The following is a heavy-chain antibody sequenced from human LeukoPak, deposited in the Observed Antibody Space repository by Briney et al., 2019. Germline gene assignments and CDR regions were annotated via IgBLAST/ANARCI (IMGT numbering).Heavy chain of an antibody. CDR2: ISDSGGST. CDR3: AKDSSIPRPGAVYQDAFDI. D-gene: IGHD2-2*01. J-gene: IGHJ3*02. Sequence: TGGSLRLSCVASGFTFSSYAMSWVRQAPGKGLEWVSGISDSGGSTYYADSVKGRFTISRDNSKNTLYLQMNSLRAEDTAVYYCAKDSSIPRPGAVYQDAFDIWGQGTMVTVSS. CDR1: GFTFSSYA. V-gene: IGHV3-23*01.